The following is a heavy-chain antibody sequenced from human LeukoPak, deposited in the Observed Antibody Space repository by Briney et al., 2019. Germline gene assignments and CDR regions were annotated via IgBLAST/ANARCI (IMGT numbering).Heavy chain of an antibody. CDR2: IRYDGSNK. Sequence: PGGSLRLSCAASGFTFSSYGMHWVRQAPGKVLEWVAFIRYDGSNKYYADSVKGRFTISRDNSKNTLYLQMNSLRAEDTAVYYCARDNYFYYYMDVWGKGTTVTISS. CDR1: GFTFSSYG. CDR3: ARDNYFYYYMDV. V-gene: IGHV3-30*02. J-gene: IGHJ6*03.